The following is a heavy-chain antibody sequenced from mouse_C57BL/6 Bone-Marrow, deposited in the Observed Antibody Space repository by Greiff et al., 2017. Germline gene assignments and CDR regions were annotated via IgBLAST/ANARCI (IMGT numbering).Heavy chain of an antibody. J-gene: IGHJ2*01. CDR3: ARESIYYDYDGGGY. CDR2: IYPRSGNT. V-gene: IGHV1-81*01. D-gene: IGHD2-4*01. Sequence: QVQLQQSGAELARPGASVKLSCKASGYTFTSYGISWVKQRTGQGLEWIGEIYPRSGNTYYNEKFKGKATLTADKSSSTAYMELRILTSEDSAVYFGARESIYYDYDGGGYWGQGTTLTVSS. CDR1: GYTFTSYG.